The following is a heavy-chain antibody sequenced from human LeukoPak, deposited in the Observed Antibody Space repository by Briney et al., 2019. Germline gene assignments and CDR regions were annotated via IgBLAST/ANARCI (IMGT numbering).Heavy chain of an antibody. J-gene: IGHJ5*02. CDR2: IYHSGST. D-gene: IGHD3-22*01. V-gene: IGHV4-4*02. Sequence: SETLSLTCAVSGGSISSSNWWSWVRQPPGKGLEWIGEIYHSGSTNYNPSLKSRVTISVDKSKNQFSLKLGSVTAADTAVYYCARERSYYDSSGYYYGNWFDPWGQGTLVTVSS. CDR3: ARERSYYDSSGYYYGNWFDP. CDR1: GGSISSSNW.